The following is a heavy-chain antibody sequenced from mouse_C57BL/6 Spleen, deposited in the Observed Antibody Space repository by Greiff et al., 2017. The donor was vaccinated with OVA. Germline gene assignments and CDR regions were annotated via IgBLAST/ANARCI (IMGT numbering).Heavy chain of an antibody. CDR2: IDPETGGT. D-gene: IGHD4-1*01. Sequence: QVQLKQSGAELVRPGASVTLSCKASGYTFTDYEMHWVKQTPVHGLEWIGAIDPETGGTAYHQKFKGKAILTADKSSSTAYMELRSLTSEDSAVYYGTRSGTQAMDYWGQGTSVTVSS. CDR1: GYTFTDYE. V-gene: IGHV1-15*01. CDR3: TRSGTQAMDY. J-gene: IGHJ4*01.